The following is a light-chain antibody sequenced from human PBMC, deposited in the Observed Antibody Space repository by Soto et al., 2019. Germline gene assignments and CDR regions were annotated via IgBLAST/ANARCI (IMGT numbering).Light chain of an antibody. CDR1: SSDVGNYNR. CDR3: SSYSSSRYV. Sequence: QSALTQPPSVSGSPGQSVTISCTGTSSDVGNYNRVSWYRQPPGTAPKLMIYEVSNRPSGVPDRFSGSKSGNTASLTISGLQAEDEADYYCSSYSSSRYVFGTGTKLTVL. CDR2: EVS. V-gene: IGLV2-18*02. J-gene: IGLJ1*01.